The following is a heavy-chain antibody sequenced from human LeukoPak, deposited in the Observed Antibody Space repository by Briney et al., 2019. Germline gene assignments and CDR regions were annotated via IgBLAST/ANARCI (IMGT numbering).Heavy chain of an antibody. D-gene: IGHD1-26*01. CDR3: ARGWELDY. CDR2: IGTSNGNT. Sequence: ASVKVSCKASGYTFISHGISWVRQAPGQGPEWMGWIGTSNGNTNYAQKLQDRVTLTTDTSTSTAYMELRSLRSDDTAVYYCARGWELDYWGQGTLVTVSS. V-gene: IGHV1-18*01. J-gene: IGHJ4*02. CDR1: GYTFISHG.